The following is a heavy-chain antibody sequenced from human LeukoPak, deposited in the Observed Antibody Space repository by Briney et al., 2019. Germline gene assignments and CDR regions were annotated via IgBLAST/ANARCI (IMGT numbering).Heavy chain of an antibody. D-gene: IGHD2-15*01. Sequence: SETLSLTCTVSGGSFSSAFYYWTWIRHHPGKGLEWIGYIHYSGSTYYNPSLKGRITISMDTSKNQFPLKLSSVTAEDTAVYYCARQTPYLYFDNWGQGTLVTVSS. CDR1: GGSFSSAFYY. CDR2: IHYSGST. J-gene: IGHJ4*02. V-gene: IGHV4-31*03. CDR3: ARQTPYLYFDN.